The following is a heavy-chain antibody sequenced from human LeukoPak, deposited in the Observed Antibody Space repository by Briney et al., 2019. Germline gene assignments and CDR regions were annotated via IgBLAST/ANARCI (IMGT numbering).Heavy chain of an antibody. Sequence: SETLSLTCAVYGGSFSGYYWSWIRQPPGKGLEWIGEINHSGSTNYNPSLKSRVTISVDTSKNQFSLKLSSVTAADTAVYYCARGTAVAGSGWFDPWGQGTLVTVSS. CDR3: ARGTAVAGSGWFDP. D-gene: IGHD6-19*01. CDR1: GGSFSGYY. V-gene: IGHV4-34*01. J-gene: IGHJ5*02. CDR2: INHSGST.